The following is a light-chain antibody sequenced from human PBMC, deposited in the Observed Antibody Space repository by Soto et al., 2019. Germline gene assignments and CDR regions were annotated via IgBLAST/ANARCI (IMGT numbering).Light chain of an antibody. J-gene: IGKJ4*01. Sequence: EIVLTQSPGTLSLSPGERATLSCRASQSVSSSLAWYQQRPGQAPRLLIYDASNRATGIPARFSGSGSGTDFTLTISSLEPEDFAVYFCHQRTDWLTFGGGTKVDI. CDR2: DAS. V-gene: IGKV3-11*01. CDR1: QSVSSS. CDR3: HQRTDWLT.